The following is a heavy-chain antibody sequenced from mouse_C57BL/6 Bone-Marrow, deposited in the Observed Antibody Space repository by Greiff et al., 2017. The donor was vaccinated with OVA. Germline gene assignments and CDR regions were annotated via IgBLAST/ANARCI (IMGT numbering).Heavy chain of an antibody. CDR1: GYTFTSYW. Sequence: LQESGAELAKPGASVKLSCKASGYTFTSYWMHWVKQRPGQGLEWIGYINPSSGYTKYNQKFKAKATLTADKSSSTAYMQLSSMTYEDSAVYYCAIYRNYYGSSYRYFDVWGTGTTVTVSS. V-gene: IGHV1-7*01. CDR3: AIYRNYYGSSYRYFDV. CDR2: INPSSGYT. D-gene: IGHD1-1*01. J-gene: IGHJ1*03.